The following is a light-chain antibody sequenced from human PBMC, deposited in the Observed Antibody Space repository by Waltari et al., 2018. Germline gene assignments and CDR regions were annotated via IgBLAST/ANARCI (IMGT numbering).Light chain of an antibody. J-gene: IGLJ1*01. Sequence: QSALSQPASVSGSPGQSITISCRGTNTDVGGSNFVSWYQQYPDKAPKVIIYDTDRPSGVSHRFSGSKFGNTASLTISGLQAEDEADYYCCSYTRSSTYVFGTGTKVTVL. CDR2: DT. V-gene: IGLV2-14*03. CDR1: NTDVGGSNF. CDR3: CSYTRSSTYV.